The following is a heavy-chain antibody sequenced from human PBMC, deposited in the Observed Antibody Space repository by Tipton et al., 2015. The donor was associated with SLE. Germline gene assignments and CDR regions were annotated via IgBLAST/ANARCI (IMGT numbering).Heavy chain of an antibody. CDR3: ARDKNLNWFDP. CDR2: IYSGVST. J-gene: IGHJ5*02. Sequence: QLVQSGGGLVQPGGSLRLYCAASGFTVSSKYMSWVRQAPGKGLEWASVIYSGVSTDYADSVKGRFTISRANSKNTLYLQMNSLRPEDTAVYYCARDKNLNWFDPWGQGTLITVSS. CDR1: GFTVSSKY. V-gene: IGHV3-53*04.